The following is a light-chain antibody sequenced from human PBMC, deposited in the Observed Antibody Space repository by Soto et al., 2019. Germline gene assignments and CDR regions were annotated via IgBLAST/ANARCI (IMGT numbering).Light chain of an antibody. Sequence: EIVMTQSPATLAVSPGERATLSCRASQSVSSNLAWYQQKPGQDPRLLIYDAYNRATGIPPRFSGSGSGTDFTLTISSLEPEDSAVYYCQQRHMWPITFGQGTRLEIK. CDR1: QSVSSN. J-gene: IGKJ5*01. CDR2: DAY. V-gene: IGKV3-11*01. CDR3: QQRHMWPIT.